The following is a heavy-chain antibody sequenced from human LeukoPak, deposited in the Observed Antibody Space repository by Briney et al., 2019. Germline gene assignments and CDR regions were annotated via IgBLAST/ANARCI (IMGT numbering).Heavy chain of an antibody. V-gene: IGHV3-66*01. CDR2: IYSGGST. J-gene: IGHJ4*02. Sequence: GGSLRLSCAASGFTVSSNYMSWVRQAPGKGLEWVSVIYSGGSTYYADSVKGGFTISRDNSKNTLYLQMNSLRAEDTAVYYCARAPQTMIVATYFDYWGQGTLVTVSS. CDR1: GFTVSSNY. D-gene: IGHD3-22*01. CDR3: ARAPQTMIVATYFDY.